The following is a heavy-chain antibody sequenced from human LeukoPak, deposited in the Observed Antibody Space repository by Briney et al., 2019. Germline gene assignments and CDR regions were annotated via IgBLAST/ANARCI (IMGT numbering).Heavy chain of an antibody. Sequence: PAGSLSLSCATSGFTFSGYAMSWVRQAPGKGLEWVSSISGSGGYTYYTYSVKGRFTISRDSTKNTLSMTMITLQTEQTALFYCAKGPAMVRGTFAPWGQGTLVTVSP. D-gene: IGHD3-10*01. J-gene: IGHJ5*02. CDR1: GFTFSGYA. CDR2: ISGSGGYT. CDR3: AKGPAMVRGTFAP. V-gene: IGHV3-23*01.